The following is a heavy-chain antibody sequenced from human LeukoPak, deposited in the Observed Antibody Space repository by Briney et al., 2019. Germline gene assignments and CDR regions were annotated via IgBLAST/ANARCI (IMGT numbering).Heavy chain of an antibody. J-gene: IGHJ4*02. CDR2: INHSGST. Sequence: SETLSLTCAVYGGSFSGYYWSWIRQPPGKGLEWIGEINHSGSTNYNPSLKSRVTISVDTSKNQFSLKLSSVTAAGTAVYYCARADDIVVVPAAYFDYWGQGTLVTVSS. D-gene: IGHD2-2*01. V-gene: IGHV4-34*01. CDR1: GGSFSGYY. CDR3: ARADDIVVVPAAYFDY.